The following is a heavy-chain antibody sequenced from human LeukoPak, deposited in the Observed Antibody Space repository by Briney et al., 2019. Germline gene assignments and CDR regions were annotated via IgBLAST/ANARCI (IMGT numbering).Heavy chain of an antibody. V-gene: IGHV4-31*03. CDR2: XXYSGNT. CDR3: ARIAYDALDSYYYGMDV. Sequence: PSEILSLTCTVSGGSISSGPYYWIWIRQHPGKGLEWIXYXXYSGNTYYYPALNSRVTVSLDTSKTQFSLKLSSVTAADTAVYYCARIAYDALDSYYYGMDVWGQGTTVTVSS. CDR1: GGSISSGPYY. J-gene: IGHJ6*02. D-gene: IGHD3-3*01.